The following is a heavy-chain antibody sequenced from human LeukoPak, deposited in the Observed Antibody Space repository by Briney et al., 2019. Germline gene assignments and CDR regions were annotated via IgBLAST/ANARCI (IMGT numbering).Heavy chain of an antibody. CDR1: GASISSYY. J-gene: IGHJ3*02. D-gene: IGHD3-22*01. Sequence: SETLSLTCTVSGASISSYYWSWIRQPPGKGLEWIGTIYYSGTTYYNPSLKSRVTISVDTSRNQFSLKLSSVTATDTAVYYCARMIGDDAFDIWGQGTMVTVSS. V-gene: IGHV4-59*04. CDR3: ARMIGDDAFDI. CDR2: IYYSGTT.